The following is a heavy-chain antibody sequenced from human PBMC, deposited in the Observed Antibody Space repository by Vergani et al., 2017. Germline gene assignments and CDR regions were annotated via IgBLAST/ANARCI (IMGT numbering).Heavy chain of an antibody. Sequence: QVQLQESGPGLVKPSETLSLTCTVSGAAIKDFYWSWFRQPPGKGLEWVGYVYYTGSTTYNPSLKSRVTISVDTSNNQFSLRMTSLTAADTAIYYCARDRDLDGRSTTSCHNWFDPWGQGSLVTVSS. J-gene: IGHJ5*02. CDR2: VYYTGST. D-gene: IGHD2-15*01. V-gene: IGHV4-59*01. CDR3: ARDRDLDGRSTTSCHNWFDP. CDR1: GAAIKDFY.